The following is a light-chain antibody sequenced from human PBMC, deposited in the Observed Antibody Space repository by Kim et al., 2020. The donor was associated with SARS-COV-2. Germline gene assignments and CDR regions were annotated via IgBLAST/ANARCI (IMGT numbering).Light chain of an antibody. V-gene: IGLV2-14*03. J-gene: IGLJ1*01. CDR3: SSFTSTSTYV. CDR2: DVN. CDR1: SSDVGSSNH. Sequence: GLPVTISRPGTSSDVGSSNHVSWYPQHPGKAPKVMIFDVNKWPSGVSNRFSGSKSGNTASLTISGLQAEDEADYFCSSFTSTSTYVFGSGTKVTVL.